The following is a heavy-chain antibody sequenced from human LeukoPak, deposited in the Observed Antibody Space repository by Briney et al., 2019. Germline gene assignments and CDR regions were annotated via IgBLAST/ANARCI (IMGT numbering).Heavy chain of an antibody. CDR1: GFTFSSYS. Sequence: GGSLRLSCAASGFTFSSYSMNWVRQAPGKGLEWVSSISSSSSYIYYADSVKGRFTISRDNAKNSLYLQMNSLRAEDTAVYYCASADYTTLLTAPGYWGQGTLVTVSS. J-gene: IGHJ4*02. CDR3: ASADYTTLLTAPGY. CDR2: ISSSSSYI. V-gene: IGHV3-21*01. D-gene: IGHD3-3*01.